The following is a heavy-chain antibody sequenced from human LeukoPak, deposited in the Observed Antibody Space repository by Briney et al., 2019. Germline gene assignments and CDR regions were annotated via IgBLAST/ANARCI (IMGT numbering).Heavy chain of an antibody. J-gene: IGHJ4*02. CDR2: IHYSGST. V-gene: IGHV4-59*12. CDR3: ARVIGGSADS. Sequence: PSETLSLTCTVSGGSISRYYWNWIRQTPGERLEWIGWIHYSGSTFYNPSLESRVAMSVDTSKNHISLQLTSVTPEDTAVYYCARVIGGSADSWGQGTLVTVSS. D-gene: IGHD2-15*01. CDR1: GGSISRYY.